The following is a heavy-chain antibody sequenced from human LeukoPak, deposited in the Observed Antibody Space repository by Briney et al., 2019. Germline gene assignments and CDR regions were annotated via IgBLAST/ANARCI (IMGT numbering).Heavy chain of an antibody. V-gene: IGHV3-48*04. D-gene: IGHD3-10*01. CDR1: GFTFSSYS. J-gene: IGHJ4*02. Sequence: GGSLRLSCAASGFTFSSYSMNWVRQAPGKGLEGVSYISSSSSNIYYADPVKGRFTISRDNAKNSLYLQMNSLRAEDTAVYYCASTIWFGELIDYWGQGTLVTVSS. CDR3: ASTIWFGELIDY. CDR2: ISSSSSNI.